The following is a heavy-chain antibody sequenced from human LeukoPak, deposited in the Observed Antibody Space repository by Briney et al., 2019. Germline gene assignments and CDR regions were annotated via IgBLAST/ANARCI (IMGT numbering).Heavy chain of an antibody. D-gene: IGHD2-2*01. V-gene: IGHV3-48*01. J-gene: IGHJ6*03. CDR2: ITGSSSTI. CDR1: GFTFSSFS. Sequence: PGGSLRLSCAASGFTFSSFSMNWVRQAPGKGLEWVSFITGSSSTIYYADSVKGRFTISRDNAKNSLYLQMNSLRAEDTAVYYCARRNPSCYGRQCYYYMDVWGRGTPVTVSS. CDR3: ARRNPSCYGRQCYYYMDV.